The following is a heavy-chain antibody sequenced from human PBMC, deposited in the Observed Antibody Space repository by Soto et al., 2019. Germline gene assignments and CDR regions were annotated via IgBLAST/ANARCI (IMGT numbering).Heavy chain of an antibody. Sequence: GGSLRLSCAASGFTFSDYYMSWIRQAPGKGLEWVSYISSSGSTIYYADSVKGRFTISRDNAKNSLYLRMNSLRAEDTAVYYCARVFPPIFGVVHYFDYWGQGTLVTVSS. D-gene: IGHD3-3*01. J-gene: IGHJ4*02. V-gene: IGHV3-11*01. CDR2: ISSSGSTI. CDR1: GFTFSDYY. CDR3: ARVFPPIFGVVHYFDY.